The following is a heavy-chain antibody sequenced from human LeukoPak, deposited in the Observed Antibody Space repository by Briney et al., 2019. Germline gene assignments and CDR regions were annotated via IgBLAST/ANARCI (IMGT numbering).Heavy chain of an antibody. J-gene: IGHJ4*02. D-gene: IGHD6-19*01. V-gene: IGHV1-18*01. CDR1: GYTFTSYG. Sequence: GASVKVSCKASGYTFTSYGISWVRQAPGQGLEWMGWISAYNGNTNYSQKLQGRVTMTTDTSTSTAYMELRSLRSDETAVYYGARVPYSSGWYSEYYFDYWGQGTLVTVSS. CDR2: ISAYNGNT. CDR3: ARVPYSSGWYSEYYFDY.